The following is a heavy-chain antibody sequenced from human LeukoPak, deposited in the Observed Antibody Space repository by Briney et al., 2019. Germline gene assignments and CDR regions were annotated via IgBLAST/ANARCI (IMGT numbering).Heavy chain of an antibody. D-gene: IGHD3-3*01. CDR3: ARVDFWSGYPENWFDP. J-gene: IGHJ5*02. V-gene: IGHV1-24*01. Sequence: VASVKVSCKVSGYTLTELSMHWVRQAPGKGLEWMGGFDPEDGETIYAQKFQGRVTMTEDTSTDTAYMELSSLRSEDTAVYYCARVDFWSGYPENWFDPWGQGTLVTVSS. CDR2: FDPEDGET. CDR1: GYTLTELS.